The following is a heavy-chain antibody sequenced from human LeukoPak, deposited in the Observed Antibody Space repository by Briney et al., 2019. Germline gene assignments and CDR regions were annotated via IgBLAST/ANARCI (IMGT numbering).Heavy chain of an antibody. CDR3: ARVVIGDYPNFDY. D-gene: IGHD4-17*01. J-gene: IGHJ4*02. CDR1: GGSISSYY. CDR2: IYYSGST. Sequence: PSETLSLTRTVSGGSISSYYWSWIRQPPGKGLEWIGYIYYSGSTNYNPSLKSRVTISVDTSKNQFSLKLSSVTAADTAVYYCARVVIGDYPNFDYWGQGTLVTVSS. V-gene: IGHV4-59*01.